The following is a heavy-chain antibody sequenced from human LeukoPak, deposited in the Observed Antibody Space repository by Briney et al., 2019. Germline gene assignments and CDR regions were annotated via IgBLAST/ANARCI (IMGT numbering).Heavy chain of an antibody. CDR1: GFTFSSYW. CDR2: INTDGITT. CDR3: ARGGGPLGDY. D-gene: IGHD3-16*01. Sequence: GGSLRLSCAASGFTFSSYWMHWVRQAPGKGLVWVSRINTDGITTSYADSVKGRFAISRDNAKNTLYLQMNSLRAEDTAVYYCARGGGPLGDYWGQGTLVTVPP. V-gene: IGHV3-74*01. J-gene: IGHJ4*02.